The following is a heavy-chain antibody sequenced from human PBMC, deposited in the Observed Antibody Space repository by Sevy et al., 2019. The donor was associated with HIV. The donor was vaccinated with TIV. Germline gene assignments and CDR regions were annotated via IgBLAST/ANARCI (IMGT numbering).Heavy chain of an antibody. CDR3: VKNGGVRPRHYYYYMDV. D-gene: IGHD3-16*01. Sequence: GGSLRLSCAASGFTLSSYAMTWVRQTPRKGLEWVSTITGSGGSTNYADSLKGRFTISTDNSKSVLYLQMNFLRAEDTAVYYCVKNGGVRPRHYYYYMDVWGQGTTVTVSS. J-gene: IGHJ6*02. CDR1: GFTLSSYA. CDR2: ITGSGGST. V-gene: IGHV3-23*01.